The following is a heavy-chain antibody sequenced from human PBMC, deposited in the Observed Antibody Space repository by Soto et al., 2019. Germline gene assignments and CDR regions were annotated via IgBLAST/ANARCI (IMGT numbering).Heavy chain of an antibody. CDR1: GGSIGGAGYS. V-gene: IGHV4-30-2*01. CDR3: ACAKFYSSSGNYNKLMFDA. Sequence: SETLSLTCAVSGGSIGGAGYSWSWIRQPPGGGLEWIGYIYHSGTILYNPSLKPRLTISLDMSNNKFSLTQNSVTAAAAAVYYCACAKFYSSSGNYNKLMFDAWGQGTQVTVSA. CDR2: IYHSGTI. J-gene: IGHJ5*02. D-gene: IGHD3-10*01.